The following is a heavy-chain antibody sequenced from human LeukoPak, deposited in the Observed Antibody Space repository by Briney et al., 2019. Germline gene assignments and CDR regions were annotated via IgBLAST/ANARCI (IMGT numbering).Heavy chain of an antibody. Sequence: ASVKVSCKASGGTFSSYAISWVRQAPGQGLEWMGRIIPILGIANYAQKFQGRVTITADKSTSTAYMELSSLRSEDTAVYYRASSGTTSAFDIWGQGTMVTVSS. V-gene: IGHV1-69*04. D-gene: IGHD1-1*01. J-gene: IGHJ3*02. CDR2: IIPILGIA. CDR3: ASSGTTSAFDI. CDR1: GGTFSSYA.